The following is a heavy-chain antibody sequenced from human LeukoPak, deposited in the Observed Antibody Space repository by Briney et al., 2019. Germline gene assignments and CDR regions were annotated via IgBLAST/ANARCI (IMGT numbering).Heavy chain of an antibody. CDR1: GFTFSSYS. D-gene: IGHD6-19*01. CDR3: AKSSGWNYYYYYMDV. Sequence: PGGSLRLSCAASGFTFSSYSMNWVRQAPGKGLEWVSYISSSSSTIYYADSVKGRFTISRDNAKNSLYLQMNSLRAEDTAVYYCAKSSGWNYYYYYMDVWGKGTTVIASS. CDR2: ISSSSSTI. V-gene: IGHV3-48*04. J-gene: IGHJ6*03.